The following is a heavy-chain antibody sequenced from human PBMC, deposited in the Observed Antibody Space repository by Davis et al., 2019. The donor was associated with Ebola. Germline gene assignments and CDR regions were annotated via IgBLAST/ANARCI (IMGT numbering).Heavy chain of an antibody. Sequence: SETLSLTCTVSGGSISSSSYYWGWIRQPPGKGLEWFGSIYYSGSTYYNPSLKSRVTISVDTSKNQFSLKLSPVTAADTAVYYCARLVYSSGWYGGYYYGMDVWGKGTTVTVSS. CDR2: IYYSGST. CDR3: ARLVYSSGWYGGYYYGMDV. V-gene: IGHV4-39*01. J-gene: IGHJ6*04. CDR1: GGSISSSSYY. D-gene: IGHD6-19*01.